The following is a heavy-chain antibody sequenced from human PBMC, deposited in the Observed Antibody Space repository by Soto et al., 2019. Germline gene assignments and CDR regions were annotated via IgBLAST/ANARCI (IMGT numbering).Heavy chain of an antibody. CDR2: ISGSGGST. V-gene: IGHV3-23*01. CDR3: AKDAVTTFRVVIGPTYYYGMDV. J-gene: IGHJ6*02. Sequence: GGSLRLSCAASGFTFSSYAMSWVRQAPGKGLEWVSAISGSGGSTYYADSVKGRFTISRDNSKNTLYLQMNSLRAEDTAVYYCAKDAVTTFRVVIGPTYYYGMDVWGQGTTVTVSS. D-gene: IGHD3-3*01. CDR1: GFTFSSYA.